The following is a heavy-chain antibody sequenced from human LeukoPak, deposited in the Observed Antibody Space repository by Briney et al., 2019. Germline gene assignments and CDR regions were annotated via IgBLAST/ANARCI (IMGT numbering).Heavy chain of an antibody. Sequence: GASVKVSCKASGDTFSSYGLNWVRQAPGQGLGWLGGIIPIIGTADYAQKFQDRVTITADESTSTVYMELRSLKSEDTAVYYCARVRDGYNDAYDIWGQGTMVTVSS. CDR3: ARVRDGYNDAYDI. J-gene: IGHJ3*02. CDR1: GDTFSSYG. CDR2: IIPIIGTA. D-gene: IGHD5-24*01. V-gene: IGHV1-69*13.